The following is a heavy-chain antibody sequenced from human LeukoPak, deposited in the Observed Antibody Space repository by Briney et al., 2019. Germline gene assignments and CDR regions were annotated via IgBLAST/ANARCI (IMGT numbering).Heavy chain of an antibody. CDR1: GGSITSDIFY. Sequence: PSETLSLTCTVSGGSITSDIFYWNWIRQPPGKGLEWIGSMHYSGSAFYNPSLKSRVTISVDTSKRQFSLRLSSVTAADTAVYYCARMTTGPYFDYWGQGTLVTVSS. J-gene: IGHJ4*02. CDR2: MHYSGSA. D-gene: IGHD4-11*01. CDR3: ARMTTGPYFDY. V-gene: IGHV4-39*01.